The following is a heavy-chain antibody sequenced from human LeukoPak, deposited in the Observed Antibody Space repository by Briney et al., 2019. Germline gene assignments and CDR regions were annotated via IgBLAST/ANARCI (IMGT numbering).Heavy chain of an antibody. CDR3: YGGDAEH. Sequence: GGSLRLSCAASGFTFSTYWMHWVRQAPGKGLMWVSGINTDGSSTMYADSVKGRFTISRDNAKNTLYLQMNSLRGEDTAVYHCYGGDAEHWGQGTLVTVSS. V-gene: IGHV3-74*03. D-gene: IGHD2-21*01. CDR2: INTDGSST. J-gene: IGHJ1*01. CDR1: GFTFSTYW.